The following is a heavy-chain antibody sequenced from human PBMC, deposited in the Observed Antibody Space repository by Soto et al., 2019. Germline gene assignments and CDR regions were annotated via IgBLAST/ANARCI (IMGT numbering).Heavy chain of an antibody. D-gene: IGHD3-3*01. CDR3: ARSPGGNFGIILERPKWSDP. CDR2: INPHGGST. V-gene: IGHV1-46*01. Sequence: ASVKVSCKAPTDTFTSYYINWVRQAPGQGLEWMGVINPHGGSTAYAQKFKGRVTLTRDTSASTVYMEVSSLTSEDTAMYYCARSPGGNFGIILERPKWSDPWGQGTLFTVSS. CDR1: TDTFTSYY. J-gene: IGHJ5*02.